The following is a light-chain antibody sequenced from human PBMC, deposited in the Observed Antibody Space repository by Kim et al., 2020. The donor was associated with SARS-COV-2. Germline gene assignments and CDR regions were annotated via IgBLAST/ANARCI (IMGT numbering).Light chain of an antibody. J-gene: IGLJ2*01. CDR1: NLGGRY. CDR3: QAWDNNAAI. CDR2: QDI. Sequence: GSPEQTATIPCAGDNLGGRYVSWYQQRTGQTPVLVIYQDIERPSGIPDRFSGSNSGNTATLTISGTQAMDEADYYCQAWDNNAAIFGGGTQLTVL. V-gene: IGLV3-1*01.